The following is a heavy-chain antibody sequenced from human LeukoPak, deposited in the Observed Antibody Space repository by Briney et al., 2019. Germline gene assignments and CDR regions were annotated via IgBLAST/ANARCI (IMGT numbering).Heavy chain of an antibody. CDR2: IKSDGSSI. CDR1: GFTFSSYW. Sequence: PGGSLRLSCAASGFTFSSYWMQWVRQAPGKGLVWVSRIKSDGSSISYADSVKGRFTISRDNAKNTLYLQMNSLGAEDTAVYFCARGRSGIYGFYDYWGQGTLVTVSS. CDR3: ARGRSGIYGFYDY. J-gene: IGHJ4*02. D-gene: IGHD3-10*01. V-gene: IGHV3-74*01.